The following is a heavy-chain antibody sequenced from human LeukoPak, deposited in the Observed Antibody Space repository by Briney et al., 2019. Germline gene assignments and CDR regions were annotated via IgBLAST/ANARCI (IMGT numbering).Heavy chain of an antibody. V-gene: IGHV1-18*01. Sequence: ASVKVSCKASGYTFTSYGISWVRQAPGQGLEWMGWISAYNGNTNYAQKLQGRVTMTTDTSTSTAYMELRSLRSDDTAVYYCARDAATYYYDNSGYAGNWGQGTLVTVSS. CDR3: ARDAATYYYDNSGYAGN. CDR2: ISAYNGNT. D-gene: IGHD3-22*01. CDR1: GYTFTSYG. J-gene: IGHJ4*02.